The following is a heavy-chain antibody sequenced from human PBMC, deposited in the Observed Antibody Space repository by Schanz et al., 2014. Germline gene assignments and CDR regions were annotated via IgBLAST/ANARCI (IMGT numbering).Heavy chain of an antibody. CDR3: ARDAADFYDILTEEDY. Sequence: QVPLVQSGAEVKKPGATVKVSCKASGYIFINSGISWVRQAPGQGLEWMGWISVYNGNTKYPQKLQGRVTMTTDTSTSTAYMELRSLRSDDTAVYYCARDAADFYDILTEEDYWGQGTLVTVSS. CDR1: GYIFINSG. J-gene: IGHJ4*02. V-gene: IGHV1-18*01. CDR2: ISVYNGNT. D-gene: IGHD3-9*01.